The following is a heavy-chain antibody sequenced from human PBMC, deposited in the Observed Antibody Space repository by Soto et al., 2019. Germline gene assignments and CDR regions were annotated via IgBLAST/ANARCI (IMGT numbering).Heavy chain of an antibody. CDR1: GFTFSTYA. CDR3: AKDLSWGQSDY. J-gene: IGHJ4*02. D-gene: IGHD3-16*01. CDR2: ISGSGDST. V-gene: IGHV3-23*01. Sequence: PGGSLRLSCAASGFTFSTYAMNWVRQAPGKGLEWVSGISGSGDSTYYADSVKGRFTVSRDNSRTTLFLQMNGLRAEDTALYYCAKDLSWGQSDYWGRGTLVTVSS.